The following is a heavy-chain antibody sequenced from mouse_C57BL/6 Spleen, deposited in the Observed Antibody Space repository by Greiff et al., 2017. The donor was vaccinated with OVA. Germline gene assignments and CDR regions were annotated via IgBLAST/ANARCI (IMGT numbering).Heavy chain of an antibody. CDR3: AKTGTGYFDY. Sequence: EVKLMESGGGLVKPGGSLKLSCAASGFTFSDYGMHWVRQAPEKGLEWVAYISSGSSTIYYADTVKGRFTISRDNAKNTLFLQMTSRRSEDTAMYYCAKTGTGYFDYWGQGTTLTVSS. V-gene: IGHV5-17*01. CDR2: ISSGSSTI. CDR1: GFTFSDYG. J-gene: IGHJ2*01. D-gene: IGHD4-1*01.